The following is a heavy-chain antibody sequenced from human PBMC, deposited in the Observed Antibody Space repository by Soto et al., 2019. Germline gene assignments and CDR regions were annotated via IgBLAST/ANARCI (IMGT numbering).Heavy chain of an antibody. D-gene: IGHD5-12*01. Sequence: QVQLVQSGAEVKKPGSSVKVSCKASGITFSSYALSWVRQAPGQGLEWMGGVIPIFGTAIYAQKFQGRVTITADESTSTAYMEMSSLTSEDTAIYYCARARWLQPFDYWGQGTLVTVSS. CDR3: ARARWLQPFDY. J-gene: IGHJ4*02. CDR2: VIPIFGTA. V-gene: IGHV1-69*12. CDR1: GITFSSYA.